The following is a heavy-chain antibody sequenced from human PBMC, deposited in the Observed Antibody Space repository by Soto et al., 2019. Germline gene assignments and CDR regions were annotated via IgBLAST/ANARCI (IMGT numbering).Heavy chain of an antibody. D-gene: IGHD3-22*01. CDR2: ISYDGSNK. Sequence: LRLSCAASGFTFSSYGMHWVRQAPGKGLEWVAVISYDGSNKYYADSVKGRFTISRDNSKNTLYLQMNSLRAEDTAVYYCAKENYDSSDHWGQGTLVTVSS. J-gene: IGHJ4*02. CDR1: GFTFSSYG. CDR3: AKENYDSSDH. V-gene: IGHV3-30*18.